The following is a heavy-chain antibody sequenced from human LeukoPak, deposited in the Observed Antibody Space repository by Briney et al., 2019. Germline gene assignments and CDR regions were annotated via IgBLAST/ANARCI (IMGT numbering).Heavy chain of an antibody. D-gene: IGHD3-3*01. Sequence: SETLSHTCAVYGGSFSGYYWSWIRQPPGKGLEWIGEINHSGSTNYNPSLKSRVTISVDTSKNQFSLKLSSVTAADTAVCYCARDKYYDFWSGYYRRHYGMDVWGQGTTVTVSS. CDR2: INHSGST. J-gene: IGHJ6*02. V-gene: IGHV4-34*01. CDR1: GGSFSGYY. CDR3: ARDKYYDFWSGYYRRHYGMDV.